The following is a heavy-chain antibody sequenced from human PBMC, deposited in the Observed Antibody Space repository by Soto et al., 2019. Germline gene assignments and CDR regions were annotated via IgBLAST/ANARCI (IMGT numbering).Heavy chain of an antibody. V-gene: IGHV1-2*02. Sequence: VASVKVSCKASGYTFTGYYMHWVRQAPGQGLEWMGWINPNSGGTNYAQKFQGRVTMTRDTSISTAYMELSRLRSDDTAVYYCARDRGRVLMVYRPEVNGMDVWGQGTTVTVSS. CDR1: GYTFTGYY. J-gene: IGHJ6*02. CDR3: ARDRGRVLMVYRPEVNGMDV. CDR2: INPNSGGT. D-gene: IGHD2-8*01.